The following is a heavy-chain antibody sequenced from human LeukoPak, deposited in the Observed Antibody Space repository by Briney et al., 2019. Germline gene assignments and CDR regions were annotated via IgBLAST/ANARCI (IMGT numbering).Heavy chain of an antibody. J-gene: IGHJ6*03. Sequence: GGSLRLSCAASGFTFSNYGMHCVRQAPCKGLECLAIMWYDVSIKYYADSAKGRFTISRDNSNKTVFLQMNSLRAEDTAVYYCARGRDGYNYYYYYYMDVWGKETTVTVSS. CDR2: MWYDVSIK. CDR3: ARGRDGYNYYYYYYMDV. D-gene: IGHD5-24*01. V-gene: IGHV3-33*02. CDR1: GFTFSNYG.